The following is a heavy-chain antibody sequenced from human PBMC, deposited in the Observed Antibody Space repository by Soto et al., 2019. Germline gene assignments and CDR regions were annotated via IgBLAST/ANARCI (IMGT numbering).Heavy chain of an antibody. CDR3: AKPNKDSSGYYYSPDY. D-gene: IGHD3-22*01. CDR2: ISGSGGST. Sequence: EVQLLESGGGLVQPGGSLRLSCAASGFTFSSYATSWVRQAPGKGLEWVSAISGSGGSTYYADSVKGRFTISRDNSKNTLYLQMNSLRAEDTAVYYCAKPNKDSSGYYYSPDYWGQGTLVTVSS. J-gene: IGHJ4*02. CDR1: GFTFSSYA. V-gene: IGHV3-23*01.